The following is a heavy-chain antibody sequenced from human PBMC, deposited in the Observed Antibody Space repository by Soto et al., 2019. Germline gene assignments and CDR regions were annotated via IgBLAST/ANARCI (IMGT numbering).Heavy chain of an antibody. V-gene: IGHV3-30*18. Sequence: GGSLRLSCAASGFTFSSYGMHWVRQAPGKGLEWVAVISYDGSNKYYADSVKGRFTISRDNSKNTLYLQMNSLRAEDTAVYYCAKNPDSSGYHEGQYFQHWGQGTLVTVSS. J-gene: IGHJ1*01. CDR3: AKNPDSSGYHEGQYFQH. CDR1: GFTFSSYG. D-gene: IGHD3-22*01. CDR2: ISYDGSNK.